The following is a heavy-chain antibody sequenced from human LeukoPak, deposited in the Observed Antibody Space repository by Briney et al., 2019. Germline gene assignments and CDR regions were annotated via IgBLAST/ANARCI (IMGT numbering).Heavy chain of an antibody. J-gene: IGHJ4*02. V-gene: IGHV3-21*01. CDR2: ISSSSSHI. D-gene: IGHD5-18*01. CDR1: GFTFSSYS. CDR3: ARRGIQLWPHDDY. Sequence: GGSLRLSCAASGFTFSSYSMNWVRQAPGKGLEWVSSISSSSSHIYYADSVKGRFTISRDNAKNSLYLQMNSLRAEDTAVYYCARRGIQLWPHDDYWGQGTLVTVSS.